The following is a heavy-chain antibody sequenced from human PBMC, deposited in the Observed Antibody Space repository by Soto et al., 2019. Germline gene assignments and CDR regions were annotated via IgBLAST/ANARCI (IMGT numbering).Heavy chain of an antibody. J-gene: IGHJ4*02. Sequence: QVQLQESDRGLVKPSETLSLTCTVSGGSMRGQHWSWIRQPPGKGLEWIGHHSDSTNYNPSLKSRITISTDTSKNQFSLKLSSVTAADTAVYYCATYTVGEGGRGYWGQGTLVTVSS. CDR2: HHSDST. D-gene: IGHD3-16*01. CDR3: ATYTVGEGGRGY. V-gene: IGHV4-4*09. CDR1: GGSMRGQH.